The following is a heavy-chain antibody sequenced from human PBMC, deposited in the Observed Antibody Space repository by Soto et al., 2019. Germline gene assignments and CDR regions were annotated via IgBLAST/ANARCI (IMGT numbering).Heavy chain of an antibody. CDR3: ARGNHYYGMDV. CDR2: ISHSGAT. V-gene: IGHV4-34*01. Sequence: SETLSLTCAVYGGSFTDYYWTWIRQPPGKGLEWIGEISHSGATNYNPSLKSRVTISEDTSKSQVSLKVTSVTAADTAVFYCARGNHYYGMDVWGQGTTVTVSS. J-gene: IGHJ6*02. CDR1: GGSFTDYY.